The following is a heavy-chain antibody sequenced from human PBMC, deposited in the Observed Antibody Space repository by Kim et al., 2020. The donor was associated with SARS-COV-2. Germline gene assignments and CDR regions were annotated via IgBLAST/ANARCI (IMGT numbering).Heavy chain of an antibody. V-gene: IGHV4-59*01. CDR2: T. CDR3: ARDKGPGIADY. J-gene: IGHJ4*02. D-gene: IGHD6-13*01. Sequence: TNYNPSPKSRVTLSVDTSKNQFSLKLSSVTAVDTAVYYCARDKGPGIADYWGQGTLVTVSS.